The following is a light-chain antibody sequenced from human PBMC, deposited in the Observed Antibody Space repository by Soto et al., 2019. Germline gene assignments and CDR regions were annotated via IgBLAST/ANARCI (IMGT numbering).Light chain of an antibody. Sequence: QAVVTQPPSVSGAPGQRVTISCTGSSSNIGAGYDVHWYQQLPGTAPKLLIYGNSNRPSGVPDRFSGSKSGTSASLAITGLQAEDEADYYCQSYDSSLHVVFSGGTKLTVL. CDR2: GNS. CDR1: SSNIGAGYD. J-gene: IGLJ2*01. CDR3: QSYDSSLHVV. V-gene: IGLV1-40*01.